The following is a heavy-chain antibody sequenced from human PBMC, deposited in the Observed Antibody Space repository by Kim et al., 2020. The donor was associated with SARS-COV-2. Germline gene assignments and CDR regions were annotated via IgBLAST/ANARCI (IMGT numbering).Heavy chain of an antibody. Sequence: GSNKYYADSGKGRFTISRDNSKNTLYLQMNSLRAEDTAVYYCARGNELDYWGQGTLVTVSS. CDR3: ARGNELDY. D-gene: IGHD2-8*01. CDR2: GSNK. J-gene: IGHJ4*02. V-gene: IGHV3-33*01.